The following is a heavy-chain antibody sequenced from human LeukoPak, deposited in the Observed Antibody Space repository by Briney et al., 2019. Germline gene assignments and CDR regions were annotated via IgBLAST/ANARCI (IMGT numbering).Heavy chain of an antibody. V-gene: IGHV3-15*01. D-gene: IGHD3-22*01. CDR1: GFTFSNAW. CDR2: IKSKTDGGTT. Sequence: PGGSLRLSCAASGFTFSNAWMSWVRQAPGKGLEWVGRIKSKTDGGTTDYAAPVKGRFTISRDDSKNTLYLQMNSLKTEDTAVYYCSGALYYYDSSGLDWWGQGTLVTVSS. J-gene: IGHJ4*02. CDR3: SGALYYYDSSGLDW.